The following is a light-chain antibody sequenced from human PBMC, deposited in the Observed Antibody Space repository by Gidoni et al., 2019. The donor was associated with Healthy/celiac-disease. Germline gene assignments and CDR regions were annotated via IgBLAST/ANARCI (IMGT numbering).Light chain of an antibody. V-gene: IGKV3-20*01. CDR1: QSVSSSY. CDR2: GAS. Sequence: EIVLTQSPGTLSLSPGERATLSCRASQSVSSSYLAWYQQKPGQAPRLLIYGASSRATGIPDRFSGSGSGTDFTLTISRLEPEDFAVYYCQQYGSSHSMCSFGQGTKLEIK. J-gene: IGKJ2*04. CDR3: QQYGSSHSMCS.